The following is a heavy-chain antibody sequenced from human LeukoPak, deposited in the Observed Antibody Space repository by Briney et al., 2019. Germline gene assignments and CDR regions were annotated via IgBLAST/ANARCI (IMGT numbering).Heavy chain of an antibody. Sequence: GGSLRLSCAASGFTFSSYAMSWVRQAPGKGLEWVSAISGSGGSTYYADSVKGRFTISRDNSKNTLYLQMNSLRAEDTAAYYCAKSTYSSGWSWDYWGQGTLVTVTS. V-gene: IGHV3-23*01. D-gene: IGHD6-19*01. CDR1: GFTFSSYA. CDR2: ISGSGGST. J-gene: IGHJ4*02. CDR3: AKSTYSSGWSWDY.